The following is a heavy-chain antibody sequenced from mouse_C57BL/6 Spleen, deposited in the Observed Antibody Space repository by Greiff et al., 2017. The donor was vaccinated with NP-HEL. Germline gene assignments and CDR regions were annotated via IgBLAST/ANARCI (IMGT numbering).Heavy chain of an antibody. J-gene: IGHJ2*01. V-gene: IGHV3-6*01. CDR3: AREVLRYFDY. CDR1: GYSITSGYY. D-gene: IGHD1-1*01. Sequence: EVKLMESGPGLVKPSQSLSLTCSVTGYSITSGYYWNWIRQFPGNKLEWMGYISYDGSNNYNPALKNRTSITRDTSKNQCFLKLNAVTTEDTATYDCAREVLRYFDYWGQGTTLTVSS. CDR2: ISYDGSN.